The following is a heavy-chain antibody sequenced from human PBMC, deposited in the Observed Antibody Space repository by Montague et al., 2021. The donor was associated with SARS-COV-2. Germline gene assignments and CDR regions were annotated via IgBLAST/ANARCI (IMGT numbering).Heavy chain of an antibody. CDR1: SGSINSGGFY. V-gene: IGHV4-39*01. CDR3: ARHRNYGDHSLDNWFHP. CDR2: IYNSGTT. Sequence: SETLSLTCSVSSGSINSGGFYWSWIRQAPGKGLDLIGTIYNSGTTYYHPSLKSRLTISIDTSKNQFSMKLTSVTAADTAVYYCARHRNYGDHSLDNWFHPWGQGTLVTVSS. J-gene: IGHJ5*02. D-gene: IGHD4-17*01.